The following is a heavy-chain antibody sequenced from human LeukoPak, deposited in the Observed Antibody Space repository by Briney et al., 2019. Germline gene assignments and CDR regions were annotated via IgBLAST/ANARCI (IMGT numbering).Heavy chain of an antibody. V-gene: IGHV4-38-2*02. CDR3: ARDPGYYFDY. J-gene: IGHJ4*02. CDR2: IYHSGST. CDR1: GYSISSGYY. Sequence: SETLSLTCTVSGYSISSGYYWGWIRQPPGKGREWIGGIYHSGSTYYNPSLKSRVTISVDTSKNQFSLKLSSVTAADTAVYYCARDPGYYFDYWGQGTLVTVSS. D-gene: IGHD3-10*01.